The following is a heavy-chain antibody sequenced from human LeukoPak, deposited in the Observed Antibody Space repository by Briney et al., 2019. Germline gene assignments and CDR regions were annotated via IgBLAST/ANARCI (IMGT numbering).Heavy chain of an antibody. CDR2: INHSGSN. J-gene: IGHJ3*02. V-gene: IGHV4-34*01. CDR1: GGSFSGYY. Sequence: SETLSLTCAVYGGSFSGYYWSWIRQPPGKGREWIGEINHSGSNNYNPYIKSRVTISVDTSKTQFSLKISSVTDADTAVYYCARSWSASDAFDIWGQGTMVTVSS. CDR3: ARSWSASDAFDI. D-gene: IGHD6-13*01.